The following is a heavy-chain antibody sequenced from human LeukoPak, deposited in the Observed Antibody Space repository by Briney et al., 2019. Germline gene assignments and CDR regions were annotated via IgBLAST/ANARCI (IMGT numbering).Heavy chain of an antibody. Sequence: SETLSLTCTVSGGSISSYYWSWIRQPPGKGLEWIGYIYYSGSTNYNPSLKSRVTISVDTSKNQFSLKLSSVTAADTAVYYCARGKRDFDSAWGQGTLVTVPS. J-gene: IGHJ5*02. V-gene: IGHV4-59*01. CDR3: ARGKRDFDSA. D-gene: IGHD3-9*01. CDR1: GGSISSYY. CDR2: IYYSGST.